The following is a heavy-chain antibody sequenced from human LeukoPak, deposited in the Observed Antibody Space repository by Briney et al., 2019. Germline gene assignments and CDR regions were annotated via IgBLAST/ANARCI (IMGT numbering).Heavy chain of an antibody. D-gene: IGHD2-15*01. V-gene: IGHV4-31*03. Sequence: PSETLSLTCTVSGGSISSGGYYWSCIRQHPGKGLEWIGYIYYSGSTYYNPSLKSRVTISVDTSKNQFSLKLSSVTAADTAVYYCARAGPIRYCSGGSCCSTFDYWGQGPLASVSS. CDR3: ARAGPIRYCSGGSCCSTFDY. CDR2: IYYSGST. CDR1: GGSISSGGYY. J-gene: IGHJ4*02.